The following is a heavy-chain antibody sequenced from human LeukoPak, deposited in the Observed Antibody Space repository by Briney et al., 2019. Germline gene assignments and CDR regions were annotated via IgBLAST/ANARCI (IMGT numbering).Heavy chain of an antibody. J-gene: IGHJ4*02. CDR1: GFNLDVFH. D-gene: IGHD3-10*01. V-gene: IGHV3-43*02. CDR3: AKAWFGERSGGGFDY. Sequence: GGSLPLSCSASGFNLDVFHIQYVRQAPGKGLEWVSLISGDGGSTYYADSVKGRFTISRDNSKNSLYLQMNSLRTEDTALYYCAKAWFGERSGGGFDYWGQGTLVTVSS. CDR2: ISGDGGST.